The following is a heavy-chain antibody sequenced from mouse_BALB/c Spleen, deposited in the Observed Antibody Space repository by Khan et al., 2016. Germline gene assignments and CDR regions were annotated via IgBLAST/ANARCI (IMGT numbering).Heavy chain of an antibody. CDR2: IDPANGNT. CDR3: ARSSYDYDAMDY. D-gene: IGHD6-1*01. Sequence: IQLVQSGAEFVKPGASVKLSCTASGFNIKDTYMHWVKQRPEQGLEWIGRIDPANGNTTYDPKFQGKATITADTSSNTAYLQLSSLTSEDTAVYYCARSSYDYDAMDYWGQGTSVTVSS. J-gene: IGHJ4*01. CDR1: GFNIKDTY. V-gene: IGHV14-3*02.